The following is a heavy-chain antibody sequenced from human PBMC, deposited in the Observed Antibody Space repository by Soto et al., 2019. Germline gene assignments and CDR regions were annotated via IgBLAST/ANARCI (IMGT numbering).Heavy chain of an antibody. CDR2: IYYSGST. Sequence: QVQLQESGPGLVKPSQTLSLTCTVSGGSISSGGYYWSWIRQHPGKGLEWIGYIYYSGSTYYNPSLKSRVTISVDTSKNQFSLKLSSVTAADTAVYHCARERANYYDSSVSMNWFDPWGQGTLVTVSS. D-gene: IGHD3-22*01. CDR3: ARERANYYDSSVSMNWFDP. J-gene: IGHJ5*02. V-gene: IGHV4-31*03. CDR1: GGSISSGGYY.